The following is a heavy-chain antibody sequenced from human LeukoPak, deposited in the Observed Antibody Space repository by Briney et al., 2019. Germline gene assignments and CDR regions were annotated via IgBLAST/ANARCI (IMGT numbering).Heavy chain of an antibody. V-gene: IGHV4-59*01. D-gene: IGHD5-18*01. CDR1: GGSISSYY. CDR2: IYYSGST. CDR3: ARDTAMGAFDI. Sequence: SETLSLTCTVSGGSISSYYWSWIRQPPGKGLEWIGYIYYSGSTNYNPSLKSRVTISVDTSENQFSLKLSSVTAADTAVYYCARDTAMGAFDIWGQGTMVTVSS. J-gene: IGHJ3*02.